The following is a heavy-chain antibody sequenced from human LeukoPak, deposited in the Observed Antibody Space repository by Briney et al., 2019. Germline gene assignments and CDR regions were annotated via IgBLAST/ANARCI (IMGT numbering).Heavy chain of an antibody. D-gene: IGHD5-12*01. CDR3: AKQADSGYDIHFDY. J-gene: IGHJ4*02. Sequence: GGSLRLSCAASGFTFSNYWMSWVRQAPGKGLEWVANIKQDGSEKYYIDSVKGRFTISRDNAKNSLYLQMNSLRVEDTAVYYCAKQADSGYDIHFDYWGQGTLVTVSS. V-gene: IGHV3-7*03. CDR1: GFTFSNYW. CDR2: IKQDGSEK.